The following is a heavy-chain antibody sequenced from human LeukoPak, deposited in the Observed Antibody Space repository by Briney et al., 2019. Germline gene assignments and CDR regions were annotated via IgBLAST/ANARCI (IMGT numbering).Heavy chain of an antibody. CDR2: INDDGSDT. CDR1: GFTFSSYS. CDR3: VRGGPSTWS. Sequence: GRSLRLSCRASGFTFSSYSMHWVRQAPGKGPVWVSRINDDGSDTTYADSVKGRFTISRDDAKNMLFLQMNSLRAEDTAVYYCVRGGPSTWSWGQGTLVTVSS. V-gene: IGHV3-74*01. D-gene: IGHD2-15*01. J-gene: IGHJ5*02.